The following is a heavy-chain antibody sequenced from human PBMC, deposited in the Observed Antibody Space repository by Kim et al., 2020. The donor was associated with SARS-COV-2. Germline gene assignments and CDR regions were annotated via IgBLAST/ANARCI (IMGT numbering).Heavy chain of an antibody. CDR1: GFTFSSYA. CDR3: AKDERIMITFGGVIVPPGYGMDV. Sequence: GGSLRLSCSASGFTFSSYAMSWVCQAPGKGLEWVSAISGSGGSTYYADSVKGRFTISRDNSKNTLYLQMNSLRAEDTAVYYCAKDERIMITFGGVIVPPGYGMDVWGQGTTVTVSS. D-gene: IGHD3-16*02. V-gene: IGHV3-23*01. CDR2: ISGSGGST. J-gene: IGHJ6*02.